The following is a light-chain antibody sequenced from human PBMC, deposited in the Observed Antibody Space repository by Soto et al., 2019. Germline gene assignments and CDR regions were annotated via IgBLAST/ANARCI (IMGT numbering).Light chain of an antibody. CDR2: GAS. CDR3: QQYNNWPQT. J-gene: IGKJ1*01. CDR1: QTINNN. Sequence: VMTQAPATLSVSPGERATLSCRASQTINNNVAWYQLKDGQVPRLLIYGASTRAADVPARFSGGGSGTEFTLTISSLQSEDFAEYHCQQYNNWPQTVVQGTKVDIK. V-gene: IGKV3-15*01.